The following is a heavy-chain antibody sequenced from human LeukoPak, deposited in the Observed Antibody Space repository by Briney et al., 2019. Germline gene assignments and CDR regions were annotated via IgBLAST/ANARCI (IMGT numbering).Heavy chain of an antibody. D-gene: IGHD2-8*01. CDR2: IKQDGSEK. Sequence: PGGSLRLSCAASGFTFSSYCMSWVRQAPGKGLEWVAKIKQDGSEKYYVDSVKGRFTISRDNAKNSLYLEMNNLGSEDTAVYYCATDPASYCTNSTCDFDYWGQGTLVTVSS. V-gene: IGHV3-7*01. J-gene: IGHJ4*02. CDR3: ATDPASYCTNSTCDFDY. CDR1: GFTFSSYC.